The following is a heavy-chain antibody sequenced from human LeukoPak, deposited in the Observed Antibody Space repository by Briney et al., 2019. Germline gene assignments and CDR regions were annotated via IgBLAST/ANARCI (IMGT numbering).Heavy chain of an antibody. D-gene: IGHD6-19*01. CDR1: GGSISSGGYY. CDR2: IYYSGST. V-gene: IGHV4-31*03. J-gene: IGHJ4*02. Sequence: SETLSLTCTVSGGSISSGGYYWSWIRQHPGKGLEWIGYIYYSGSTYYNLSLKSRVTISVGTSKNQFSLKLSSVTAADTAVYYCARGAPVAGVDYWGQGTLVTVSS. CDR3: ARGAPVAGVDY.